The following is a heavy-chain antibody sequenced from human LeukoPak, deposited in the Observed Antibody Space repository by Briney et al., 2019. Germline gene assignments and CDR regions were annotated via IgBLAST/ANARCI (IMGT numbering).Heavy chain of an antibody. CDR3: ARSSGRAREDS. CDR2: ISYDGSNK. Sequence: PGGSLRLSCAASGFTFSSYGMHWVRQAPGKGLEWVAVISYDGSNKYYADSVKGRFTISRDNSKNTLYLQMNSLRAEDTAVYYCARSSGRAREDSWGQGALITVSS. J-gene: IGHJ4*02. CDR1: GFTFSSYG. D-gene: IGHD6-19*01. V-gene: IGHV3-30*03.